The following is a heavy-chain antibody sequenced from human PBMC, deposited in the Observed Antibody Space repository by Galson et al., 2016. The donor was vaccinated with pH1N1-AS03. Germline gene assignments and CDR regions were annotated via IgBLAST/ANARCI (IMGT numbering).Heavy chain of an antibody. CDR2: ITSRGST. J-gene: IGHJ5*02. Sequence: SLRLSCAASGFIFSNYAMSWVRQAPGKGLEWVSAITSRGSTYYADSVKGRFTISRDNSKNSLYLQVSSLRAEDTAVYFCARGVDSGGRQVLFDPWGQGTLVTVSS. CDR3: ARGVDSGGRQVLFDP. V-gene: IGHV3-23*01. D-gene: IGHD3-22*01. CDR1: GFIFSNYA.